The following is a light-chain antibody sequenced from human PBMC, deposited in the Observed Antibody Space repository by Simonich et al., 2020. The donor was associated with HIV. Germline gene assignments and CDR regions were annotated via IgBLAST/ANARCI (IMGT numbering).Light chain of an antibody. CDR3: GTWDSSLSAGV. V-gene: IGLV1-51*01. CDR1: SSNIGNNY. J-gene: IGLJ7*01. Sequence: QSVLTQPPSVSAAPGQKVTISCSGSSSNIGNNYVSWYQQLPGTAPKLLINDKNKRPSGIPDRFSGSKSGTSATLGITGLQTGDEADYYCGTWDSSLSAGVFGGGTQLTVL. CDR2: DKN.